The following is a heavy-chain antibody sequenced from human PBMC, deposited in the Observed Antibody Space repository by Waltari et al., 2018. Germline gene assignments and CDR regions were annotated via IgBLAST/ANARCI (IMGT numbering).Heavy chain of an antibody. D-gene: IGHD4-17*01. CDR1: GGSISSGSYY. Sequence: QVQLQESGPGLVKPSQTLSLTCTVSGGSISSGSYYWSWIRQPAGKGLEWIGRIYTSGSTNYNPSLKSRVTISVDTSKNQFSLKLSSVTAADTAVYYCARDVTVTTLSGVGWIDPWGQGTLVTVSS. V-gene: IGHV4-61*02. CDR3: ARDVTVTTLSGVGWIDP. CDR2: IYTSGST. J-gene: IGHJ5*02.